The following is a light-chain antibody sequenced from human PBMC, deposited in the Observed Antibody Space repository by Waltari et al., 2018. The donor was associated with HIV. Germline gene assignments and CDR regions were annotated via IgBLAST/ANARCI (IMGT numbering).Light chain of an antibody. CDR1: QSLLHKNGKNY. J-gene: IGKJ5*01. CDR2: MSS. V-gene: IGKV2-28*01. CDR3: MQALHTPIT. Sequence: DVLLTQSPLSLAATPGESAAISCKSNQSLLHKNGKNYLDWYVKKPGQTPQLLMYMSSNLVAAVPVRFSGSGSGTDFTLKISRVGAEDVGLYYCMQALHTPITFGQGTRLEI.